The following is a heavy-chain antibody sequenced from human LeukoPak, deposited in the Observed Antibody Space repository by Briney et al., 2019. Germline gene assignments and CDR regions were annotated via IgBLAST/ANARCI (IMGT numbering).Heavy chain of an antibody. CDR2: MNPNSGNT. V-gene: IGHV1-8*01. CDR3: ARGLPKAVFGVLIED. Sequence: GASVKVSCKASGYPFTSYNFNWVRQATGQGLEWIGWMNPNSGNTGYSQNFQGRVTLTRDTSISTAYMELSSLISEDTAVYYCARGLPKAVFGVLIEDWGQGTLVTVSS. D-gene: IGHD3-3*01. CDR1: GYPFTSYN. J-gene: IGHJ4*02.